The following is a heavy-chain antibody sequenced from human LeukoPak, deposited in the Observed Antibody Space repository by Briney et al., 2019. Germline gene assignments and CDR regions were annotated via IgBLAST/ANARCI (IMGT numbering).Heavy chain of an antibody. Sequence: SETLSLTCTVSGGSISSYYWSWIRQPAGKGLELIWRIYTSGSTNYNPSLKSRVTMSVDTSKNQFSLTLSSVTAADTAVYYCARGIFRHCTNGVCPRNWFDPWGQGTLVTVSS. V-gene: IGHV4-4*07. J-gene: IGHJ5*02. CDR1: GGSISSYY. D-gene: IGHD2-8*01. CDR3: ARGIFRHCTNGVCPRNWFDP. CDR2: IYTSGST.